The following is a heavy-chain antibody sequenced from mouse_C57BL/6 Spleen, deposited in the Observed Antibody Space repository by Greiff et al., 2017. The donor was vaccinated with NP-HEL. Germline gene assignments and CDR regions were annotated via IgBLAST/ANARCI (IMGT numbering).Heavy chain of an antibody. CDR2: ILPGSGST. CDR1: GFTFTGFW. V-gene: IGHV1-9*01. Sequence: QVHVKLSGAELMKPGASVKLSCKATGFTFTGFWIVWVKQRPGPGLEWIGEILPGSGSTNYNEKLKGKATFTADTSSNTAHMQLSSLTTENSAIYNCARLTNYSSSAFDYWGQGTTLTVSS. J-gene: IGHJ2*01. D-gene: IGHD1-1*01. CDR3: ARLTNYSSSAFDY.